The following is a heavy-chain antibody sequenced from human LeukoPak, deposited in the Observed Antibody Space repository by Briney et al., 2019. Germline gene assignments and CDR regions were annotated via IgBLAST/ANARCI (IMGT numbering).Heavy chain of an antibody. D-gene: IGHD4-17*01. CDR3: ARSPTVTKRLVVESY. V-gene: IGHV1-46*01. CDR2: INPSGGST. J-gene: IGHJ4*02. CDR1: GYTLTSYY. Sequence: GASVKVSCKASGYTLTSYYMHWVRQAPGQGLEWMGIINPSGGSTSYAQKFQGRVTMTRDTSTSTVYMELSSLRSEDTAVYYCARSPTVTKRLVVESYWGQGTLVTVSS.